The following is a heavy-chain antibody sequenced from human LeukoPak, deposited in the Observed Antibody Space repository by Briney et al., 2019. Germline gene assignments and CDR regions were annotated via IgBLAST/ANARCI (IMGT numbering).Heavy chain of an antibody. CDR1: GGSFSGYY. V-gene: IGHV4-34*01. J-gene: IGHJ5*02. CDR3: AREGPRRNWFDP. Sequence: SETLSLTCAVYGGSFSGYYWRWIRQPPGKGLEWIGEINHSGSTNYSPSLKSRVTISVDTSKKQLSLKLSSVTAADTAVYYCAREGPRRNWFDPWGQGTLVTVSS. CDR2: INHSGST.